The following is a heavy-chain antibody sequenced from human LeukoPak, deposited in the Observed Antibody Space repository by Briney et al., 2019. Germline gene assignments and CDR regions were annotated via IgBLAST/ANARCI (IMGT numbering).Heavy chain of an antibody. J-gene: IGHJ4*02. CDR3: AKARGYSYGEG. D-gene: IGHD5-18*01. Sequence: GGSLRLSCAASGFTFSSYAMSWVRQAPGKGLEWVSAISGSGGSTYYADSVKGRFTISRDNSKNTLHLQMNSLRAEDTAVYYCAKARGYSYGEGWGQGTLVTVSS. CDR1: GFTFSSYA. CDR2: ISGSGGST. V-gene: IGHV3-23*01.